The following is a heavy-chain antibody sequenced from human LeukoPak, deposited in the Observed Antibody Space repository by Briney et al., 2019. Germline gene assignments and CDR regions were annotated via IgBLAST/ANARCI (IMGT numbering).Heavy chain of an antibody. V-gene: IGHV7-4-1*02. CDR2: INTNTGNP. CDR3: ANHYSSSYYYGMDV. Sequence: ASVKVSCKASGYTFTSYVMNWVRQAPGQGLEWMGWINTNTGNPTYAQGFTGRFVFSLDTSVSTAYLQISSLKAGDTAVYYCANHYSSSYYYGMDVWGQGTTVTVSS. CDR1: GYTFTSYV. D-gene: IGHD6-13*01. J-gene: IGHJ6*02.